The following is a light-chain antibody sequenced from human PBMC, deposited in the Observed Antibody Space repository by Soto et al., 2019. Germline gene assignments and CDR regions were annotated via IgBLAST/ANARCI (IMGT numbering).Light chain of an antibody. CDR1: QSVSSY. J-gene: IGKJ1*01. CDR2: DAS. V-gene: IGKV3-11*01. Sequence: EIVLTQSPATLSLSPGERATLSCRASQSVSSYLAWYQQKPGQAPRLLIYDASNGATGIPARFSGSGSGTDFTLTISRLDPEDFAVYYCQHYDRAPMWTFGQGTKVDIK. CDR3: QHYDRAPMWT.